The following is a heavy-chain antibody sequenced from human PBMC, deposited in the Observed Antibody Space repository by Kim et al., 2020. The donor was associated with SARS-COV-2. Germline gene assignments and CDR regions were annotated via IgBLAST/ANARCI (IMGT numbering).Heavy chain of an antibody. J-gene: IGHJ5*02. CDR3: AKVGYSGYERWFDP. D-gene: IGHD5-12*01. V-gene: IGHV3-23*01. Sequence: ADSVKGRFTISRDNSKNTLYLQMNSLRAEDTAVYYCAKVGYSGYERWFDPWGQGTLVTVSS.